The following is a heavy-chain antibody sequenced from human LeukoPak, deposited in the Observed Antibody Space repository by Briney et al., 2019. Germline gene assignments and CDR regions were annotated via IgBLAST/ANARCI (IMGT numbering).Heavy chain of an antibody. D-gene: IGHD3-22*01. V-gene: IGHV3-48*03. CDR1: GFTFSSYE. Sequence: GGSLILSCAASGFTFSSYEMNWVRQAPGKGLEWVSYISPSGSTIYYADSVKGRFTISRDNAKNSLYLQMNSLRAEDTAVYYCPGEGVSFIGSGSLRGYGGKGTLFTVSS. J-gene: IGHJ4*02. CDR3: PGEGVSFIGSGSLRGY. CDR2: ISPSGSTI.